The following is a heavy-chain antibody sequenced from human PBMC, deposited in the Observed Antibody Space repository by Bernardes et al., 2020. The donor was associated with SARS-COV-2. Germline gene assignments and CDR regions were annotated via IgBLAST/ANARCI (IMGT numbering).Heavy chain of an antibody. CDR3: ARDYNWGNWYFDL. Sequence: SETLSLTCTVSGGSIRSSSYCSCVRQPPGKGLEWIGYIYYSGSTNYTPSLKSRVTISVDTSKNQFSLKLNSVTAADTAVYYCARDYNWGNWYFDLWGRGTLVTVSS. D-gene: IGHD7-27*01. CDR2: IYYSGST. CDR1: GGSIRSSSY. V-gene: IGHV4-61*01. J-gene: IGHJ2*01.